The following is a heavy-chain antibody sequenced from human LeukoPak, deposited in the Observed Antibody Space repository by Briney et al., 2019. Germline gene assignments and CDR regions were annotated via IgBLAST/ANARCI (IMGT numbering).Heavy chain of an antibody. Sequence: SVKVSCKASGGTFSSYAISWVRQAPGQGLEWMGRIIPIFGIANYAQKFQGRVTITADKSTSTAYMELSSLRSEDTAVYYCARGESEGGWYVGSHFDYWGQGTLVTVSS. V-gene: IGHV1-69*04. CDR1: GGTFSSYA. CDR3: ARGESEGGWYVGSHFDY. CDR2: IIPIFGIA. J-gene: IGHJ4*02. D-gene: IGHD6-19*01.